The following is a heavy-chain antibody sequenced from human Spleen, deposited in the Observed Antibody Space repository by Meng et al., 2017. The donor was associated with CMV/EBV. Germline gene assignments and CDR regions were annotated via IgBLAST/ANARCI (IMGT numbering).Heavy chain of an antibody. CDR2: INPKSGGT. CDR3: ARTTYDFWSGSLPD. Sequence: ASVKVSCKASGYTFTGYYMHWVRQAPGQGLEWMGWINPKSGGTNYAQRFQGRVTMTRDTSISTTYMELSRLRSDDTAVYYCARTTYDFWSGSLPDWGQGTLVTVSS. D-gene: IGHD3-3*01. J-gene: IGHJ4*02. CDR1: GYTFTGYY. V-gene: IGHV1-2*02.